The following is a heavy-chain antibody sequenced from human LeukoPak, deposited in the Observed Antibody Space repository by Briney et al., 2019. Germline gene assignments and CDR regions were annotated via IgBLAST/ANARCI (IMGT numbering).Heavy chain of an antibody. D-gene: IGHD3-22*01. CDR3: ATAGFSAVIAPPKDWFDP. Sequence: GASVKVSCKASGYTFTSYAMHWVRQAPGQRLEWMGWINVGNGNTKYSQKFQGRVTITRDTSASTAYMELSSLRSEDTAVYYCATAGFSAVIAPPKDWFDPWGQGTLVTVSS. CDR1: GYTFTSYA. J-gene: IGHJ5*02. CDR2: INVGNGNT. V-gene: IGHV1-3*01.